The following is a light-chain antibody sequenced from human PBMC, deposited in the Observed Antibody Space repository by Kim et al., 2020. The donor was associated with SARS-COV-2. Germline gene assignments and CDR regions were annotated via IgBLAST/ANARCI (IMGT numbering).Light chain of an antibody. V-gene: IGKV3-15*01. J-gene: IGKJ1*01. Sequence: SPGERATLSCRASQSVSSNLAWYQQKPGQAPRLLIYGASTRATGIPARFSGSGSGTEFTLTISSLQAEDFAVYCCQQYNNWPPWTFGRGTKVDIK. CDR1: QSVSSN. CDR2: GAS. CDR3: QQYNNWPPWT.